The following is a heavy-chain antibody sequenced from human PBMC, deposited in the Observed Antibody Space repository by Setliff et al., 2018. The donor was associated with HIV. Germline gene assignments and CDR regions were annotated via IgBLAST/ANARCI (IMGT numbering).Heavy chain of an antibody. CDR3: ARGGALLGYYYGSGSYPPDAFDI. CDR2: ISANNGNT. J-gene: IGHJ3*02. D-gene: IGHD3-10*01. V-gene: IGHV1-18*01. CDR1: GYTFTRYG. Sequence: ASVKVSCKASGYTFTRYGISWVRQAPGQGLEWMGWISANNGNTKYAQRLQGRVTMTTDTSTSTAYMELSSLRSEDTAVYYCARGGALLGYYYGSGSYPPDAFDIWGQGTMVTVSS.